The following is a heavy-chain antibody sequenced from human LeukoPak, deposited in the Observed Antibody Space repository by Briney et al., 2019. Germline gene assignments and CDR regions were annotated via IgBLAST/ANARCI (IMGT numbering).Heavy chain of an antibody. CDR3: AKRNSDNYYYYMGV. CDR1: GFTFTSYA. J-gene: IGHJ6*03. Sequence: GGSLRLSCAASGFTFTSYAMSWVRQAPGKGREGVAAISGSGGSRYYADSVEGLFAISRDNSKNTLYLQMNSLRAEDTAVYYCAKRNSDNYYYYMGVWGKGTTVTVSS. D-gene: IGHD4-23*01. V-gene: IGHV3-23*01. CDR2: ISGSGGSR.